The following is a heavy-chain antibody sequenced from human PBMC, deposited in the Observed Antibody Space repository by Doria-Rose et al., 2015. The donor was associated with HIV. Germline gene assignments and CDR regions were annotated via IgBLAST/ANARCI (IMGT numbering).Heavy chain of an antibody. V-gene: IGHV4-59*01. Sequence: QVQLVESGPGLVKPSETLSLTCSVSGGSISHYYWSWIRQPPGKALEYIGDILYTGSTNYSPSLKSRVSISIDTSKNKFSLRLSSVTAADTAVYYCARVLSGTYDYWGQGTLVTVSS. D-gene: IGHD1-26*01. CDR3: ARVLSGTYDY. CDR2: ILYTGST. J-gene: IGHJ4*02. CDR1: GGSISHYY.